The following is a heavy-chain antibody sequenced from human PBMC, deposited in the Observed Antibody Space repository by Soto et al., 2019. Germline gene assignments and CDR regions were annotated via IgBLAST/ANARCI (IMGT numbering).Heavy chain of an antibody. J-gene: IGHJ6*02. CDR2: ISYDGSNK. Sequence: GGSLRLSCAASGFTFSSYAMHWVRQAPGKGLEWVAVISYDGSNKYYADSVKGRFTISRDNSKNTLYLQMNSLRAEDTAVYYCARDGVGSATAGTVGYYGMDVWGQGTTVTVSS. V-gene: IGHV3-30-3*01. D-gene: IGHD6-13*01. CDR3: ARDGVGSATAGTVGYYGMDV. CDR1: GFTFSSYA.